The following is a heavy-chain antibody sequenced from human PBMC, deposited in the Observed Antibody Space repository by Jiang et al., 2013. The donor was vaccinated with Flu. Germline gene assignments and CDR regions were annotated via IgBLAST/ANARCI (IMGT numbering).Heavy chain of an antibody. CDR3: ARDQAGTVDY. D-gene: IGHD6-19*01. J-gene: IGHJ4*02. CDR2: INPSGGST. V-gene: IGHV1-46*01. Sequence: YTFTSYYMHWVRQAPGQGLEWMGIINPSGGSTSYAQKFQGRVTMTRDTSTSTVYMELSSLRSEDTAVYYCARDQAGTVDYWGQGTLVTVSS. CDR1: YTFTSYY.